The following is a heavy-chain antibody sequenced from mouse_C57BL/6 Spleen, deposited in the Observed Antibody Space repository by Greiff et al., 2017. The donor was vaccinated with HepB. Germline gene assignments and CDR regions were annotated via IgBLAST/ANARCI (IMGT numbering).Heavy chain of an antibody. D-gene: IGHD2-2*01. V-gene: IGHV1-72*01. CDR1: GYTFTSYW. Sequence: QVQLQQPGAELVKPGASVKLSCKASGYTFTSYWMHWVKQRPGRGLEWIGRIDPNSGGTKYNEKFKSKATLTVDKPSSTAYMQLSSLTSEDSAVYDCARGGSYGYDWFAYWGQGTLVTVSA. J-gene: IGHJ3*01. CDR3: ARGGSYGYDWFAY. CDR2: IDPNSGGT.